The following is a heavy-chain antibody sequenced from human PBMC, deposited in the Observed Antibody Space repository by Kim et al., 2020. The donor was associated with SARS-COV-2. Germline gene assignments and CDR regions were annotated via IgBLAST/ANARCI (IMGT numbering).Heavy chain of an antibody. CDR3: GRNPSYSSSGRWFDP. D-gene: IGHD6-6*01. Sequence: PSLKSRVTISVDTSKNQFSLKLSSVTAADTAVYYCGRNPSYSSSGRWFDPWGQGTLVTVSS. J-gene: IGHJ5*02. V-gene: IGHV4-34*01.